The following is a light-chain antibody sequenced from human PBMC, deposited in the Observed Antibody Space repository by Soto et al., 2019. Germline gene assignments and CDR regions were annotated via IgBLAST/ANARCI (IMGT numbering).Light chain of an antibody. CDR2: EGS. Sequence: QSALTQPASVSGSPGQSITISCTGTSSDVGSYNLVSWYRQHPGKAPKLMIYEGSKRPSGVSNRFSASKSGNTASLTISGLQAEDEADYYCCSYAGSSTPVLFSGGTKVTVL. CDR3: CSYAGSSTPVL. J-gene: IGLJ2*01. V-gene: IGLV2-23*01. CDR1: SSDVGSYNL.